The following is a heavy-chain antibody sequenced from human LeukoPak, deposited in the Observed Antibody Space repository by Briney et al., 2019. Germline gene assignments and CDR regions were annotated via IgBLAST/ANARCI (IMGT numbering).Heavy chain of an antibody. CDR3: ARDPRASSNYYYYYYMGV. V-gene: IGHV1-2*02. CDR1: GYTFTGYY. CDR2: INPNSGGT. D-gene: IGHD6-6*01. Sequence: ASVKVSCKASGYTFTGYYMHWVRQAPGQGLEWMGWINPNSGGTNYAQKFQGRVTMTRDTSISTAYMELSRLRSDDTAVYYCARDPRASSNYYYYYYMGVWGKGTTVTVSS. J-gene: IGHJ6*03.